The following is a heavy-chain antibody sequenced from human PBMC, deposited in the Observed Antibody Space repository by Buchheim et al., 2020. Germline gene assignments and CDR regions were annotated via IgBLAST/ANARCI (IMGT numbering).Heavy chain of an antibody. J-gene: IGHJ4*02. CDR2: IYYGGST. CDR1: SGSITSGVYY. Sequence: QVQLQASGPGLVKPSQTLSLTCTVSSGSITSGVYYWSWIRQTPGKGLEWIGYIYYGGSTYYRPSLKSRITISLDTSKNQFSLNLRSVTAADTAVYFCATGRRHYYGSGSHSYYFDNWGQGTL. CDR3: ATGRRHYYGSGSHSYYFDN. V-gene: IGHV4-30-4*01. D-gene: IGHD3-10*01.